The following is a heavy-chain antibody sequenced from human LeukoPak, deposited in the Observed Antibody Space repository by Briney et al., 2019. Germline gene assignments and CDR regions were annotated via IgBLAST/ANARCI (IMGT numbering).Heavy chain of an antibody. J-gene: IGHJ4*02. CDR3: ARTYYDALTAYYTYFDF. D-gene: IGHD3-9*01. V-gene: IGHV3-30*03. CDR2: ISYDGSNK. CDR1: GFTFSSYG. Sequence: PGGSLRLSCAASGFTFSSYGMHWVRQAPGKGLEWVAVISYDGSNKYYADSVKGRFTISRDYSKTSLYLQMNSLRADDTAVYYCARTYYDALTAYYTYFDFWGQGTLVTVTS.